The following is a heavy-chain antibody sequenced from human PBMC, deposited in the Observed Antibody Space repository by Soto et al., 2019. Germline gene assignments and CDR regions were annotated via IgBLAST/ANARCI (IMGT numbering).Heavy chain of an antibody. Sequence: VQVVQSGAEVKRPGASVKVSCKASGYTFINYYMHWVRQAPGQGLESIGRIIPSDGSTHYAQRFQDRVIMTRDTSTSTVYMELNSLRSEDSAVYYCARGGPELATIGSFDYWGQGTLVTVSS. CDR2: IIPSDGST. CDR1: GYTFINYY. J-gene: IGHJ4*02. V-gene: IGHV1-46*01. D-gene: IGHD5-12*01. CDR3: ARGGPELATIGSFDY.